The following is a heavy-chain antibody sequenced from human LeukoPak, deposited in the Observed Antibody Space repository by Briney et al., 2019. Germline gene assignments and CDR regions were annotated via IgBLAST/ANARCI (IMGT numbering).Heavy chain of an antibody. V-gene: IGHV3-74*01. CDR3: ARDLTYGLDY. Sequence: GGSLRLSCSASGFTFSTYWMHWVRQAPGKGLVWVSRIKSDGSSPTYADSVKGRFTISRGNAKNTLYLEMNSLRAEDTAVYYCARDLTYGLDYWGQGTLVTVSS. J-gene: IGHJ4*02. D-gene: IGHD4-17*01. CDR2: IKSDGSSP. CDR1: GFTFSTYW.